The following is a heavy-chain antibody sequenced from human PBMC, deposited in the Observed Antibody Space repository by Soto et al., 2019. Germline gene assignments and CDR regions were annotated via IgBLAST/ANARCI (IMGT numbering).Heavy chain of an antibody. D-gene: IGHD6-19*01. CDR2: IYYSGST. Sequence: PSETLSLTCTVSGGSISSYYWSWIRQPPGKELEWIGYIYYSGSTNYNPSLKSRVTISVDTSKNQFSLKLSSVTAADTAVYYCARQVAVAGRRGNWFDPWGQGTQVTVSS. J-gene: IGHJ5*02. CDR3: ARQVAVAGRRGNWFDP. V-gene: IGHV4-59*08. CDR1: GGSISSYY.